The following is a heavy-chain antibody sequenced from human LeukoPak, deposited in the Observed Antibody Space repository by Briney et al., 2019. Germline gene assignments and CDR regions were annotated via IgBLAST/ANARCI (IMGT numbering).Heavy chain of an antibody. CDR2: ISPSTSNI. V-gene: IGHV3-21*01. CDR1: GFTFSSYT. CDR3: ARSLRAFDI. Sequence: TGGSLGLSCAASGFTFSSYTMNWVRQAPGKGLEWVSSISPSTSNIYYADSVKGRFIISRDNAKNSLYLQMNSLRAEDTAVYYCARSLRAFDIWGHGTMVTVSS. J-gene: IGHJ3*02.